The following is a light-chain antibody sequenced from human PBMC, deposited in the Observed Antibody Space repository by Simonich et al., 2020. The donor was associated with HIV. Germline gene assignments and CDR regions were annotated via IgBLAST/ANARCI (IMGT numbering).Light chain of an antibody. Sequence: NFMLTQPHSVSESPGKTVTISCTRSSGGIASNLVQWYQQRPGSSPTIVIYEDNQRPSGVPDRFSGSIDSSSNSASLTISGLKTEDEADYYCQSYDSSNWVFGGGTKLTVL. CDR1: SGGIASNL. J-gene: IGLJ3*02. CDR3: QSYDSSNWV. V-gene: IGLV6-57*01. CDR2: EDN.